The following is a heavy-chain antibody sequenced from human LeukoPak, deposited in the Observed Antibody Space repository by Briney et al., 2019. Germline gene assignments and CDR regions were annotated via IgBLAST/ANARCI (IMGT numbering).Heavy chain of an antibody. V-gene: IGHV3-11*04. J-gene: IGHJ4*02. D-gene: IGHD6-19*01. Sequence: GGSLRLSCAASGFNFNDFYMSWIRQAPGKGLEWISYISGSGTTIYYADSVKGRFTISRDNAKNSLYLQMNSLTAEDTAIYYCARSLRVAVAASYWGQGTLVTVSS. CDR3: ARSLRVAVAASY. CDR2: ISGSGTTI. CDR1: GFNFNDFY.